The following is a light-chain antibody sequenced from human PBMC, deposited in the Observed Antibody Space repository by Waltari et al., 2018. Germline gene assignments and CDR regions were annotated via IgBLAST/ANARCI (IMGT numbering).Light chain of an antibody. CDR1: GRAVGASDY. J-gene: IGLJ2*01. CDR2: DVT. CDR3: SSQTLDGLVL. V-gene: IGLV2-14*03. Sequence: QSALTQPASVSGSRGQSITISCSGVGRAVGASDYVSWHQHHPGKAPQVIIYDVTNRPSGVSDRFSASKSANTASLTISRLQPEDEADYYCSSQTLDGLVLFGGGTRLTVL.